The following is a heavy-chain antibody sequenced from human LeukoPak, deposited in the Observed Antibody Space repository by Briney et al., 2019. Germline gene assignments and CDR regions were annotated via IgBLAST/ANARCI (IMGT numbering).Heavy chain of an antibody. J-gene: IGHJ4*02. D-gene: IGHD2-8*02. Sequence: GGSLRLSCRASGFNFNIYSMNWVRQAPGKGLEWVSVIRAEGDPTHYADSVKGRFTISRDNSKNMVYLQMNSLRAEDTAMYYCGKDGSWSCTDWGQGTLVRVSS. V-gene: IGHV3-23*01. CDR2: IRAEGDPT. CDR1: GFNFNIYS. CDR3: GKDGSWSCTD.